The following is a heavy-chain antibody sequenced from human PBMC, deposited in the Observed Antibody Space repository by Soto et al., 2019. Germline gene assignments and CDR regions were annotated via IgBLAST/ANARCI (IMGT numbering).Heavy chain of an antibody. CDR3: AKDTYYYDSRGYYVFDY. J-gene: IGHJ4*02. CDR1: GFTFSNYG. V-gene: IGHV3-30*18. D-gene: IGHD3-22*01. CDR2: ISYDGSNK. Sequence: GGSLRLSCADSGFTFSNYGMHWVRQAPGKGLEWVAAISYDGSNKYYADSVEGRFTISRDNSKSTVYLQMNSLRAEDTAIYYCAKDTYYYDSRGYYVFDYWGQGALVTVSS.